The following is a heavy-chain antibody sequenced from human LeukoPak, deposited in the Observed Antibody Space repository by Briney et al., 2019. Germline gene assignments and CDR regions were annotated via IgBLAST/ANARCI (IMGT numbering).Heavy chain of an antibody. J-gene: IGHJ5*02. CDR2: IKSKTDGGTT. V-gene: IGHV3-15*01. Sequence: PGGSLGLSCAASGFTFSNAWMSWVRQAPGKGLEWVGRIKSKTDGGTTDYAAPVKGRFTVSRDDSKNTLYLQMNSLKTEHSAVYYCTTFSVRGFDPWGQGTLVTVSS. D-gene: IGHD3-10*02. CDR1: GFTFSNAW. CDR3: TTFSVRGFDP.